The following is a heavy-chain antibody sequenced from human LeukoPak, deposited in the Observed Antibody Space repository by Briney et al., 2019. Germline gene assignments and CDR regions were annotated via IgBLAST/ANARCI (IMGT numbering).Heavy chain of an antibody. CDR1: GFTFSSYW. J-gene: IGHJ4*02. CDR3: ANAGQSLTIAVAGTAGY. CDR2: ISASGGST. Sequence: GGSLRLSCAASGFTFSSYWMSWVRQAPGKGLEWVSAISASGGSTYYADSVKGRFTISRHNSKNTLYLQMNSLRAEDTAVYYCANAGQSLTIAVAGTAGYWGQGTLVTVSS. D-gene: IGHD6-19*01. V-gene: IGHV3-23*01.